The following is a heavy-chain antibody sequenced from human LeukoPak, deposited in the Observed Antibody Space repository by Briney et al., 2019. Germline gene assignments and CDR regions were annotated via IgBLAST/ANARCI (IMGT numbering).Heavy chain of an antibody. CDR2: INPNSGGT. J-gene: IGHJ5*02. CDR3: ARLITMARNWFDP. V-gene: IGHV1-2*02. D-gene: IGHD3-3*01. Sequence: SVKVSCKASGYTFTGYYMHWVRQAPGQGLEWMGWINPNSGGTNYAQKFQGRVTMTRDTSISTAYMELSRLRSDDTAVYYCARLITMARNWFDPWGQGNLVTISP. CDR1: GYTFTGYY.